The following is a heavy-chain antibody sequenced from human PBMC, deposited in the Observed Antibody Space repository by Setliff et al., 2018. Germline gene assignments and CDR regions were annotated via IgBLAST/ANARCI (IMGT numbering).Heavy chain of an antibody. J-gene: IGHJ6*02. CDR1: GFTFNNAW. CDR3: TTDKCCGAPVYFYYGMDV. V-gene: IGHV3-15*01. CDR2: IKSKTDGGTT. Sequence: GGSLRLSCAASGFTFNNAWLSWVRQPPGKGLEWVGHIKSKTDGGTTDYAAPVKGRFTISRDDSKTTLYLQMNSLNTEDTAVYYCTTDKCCGAPVYFYYGMDVWGQGTTVTVSS. D-gene: IGHD2-15*01.